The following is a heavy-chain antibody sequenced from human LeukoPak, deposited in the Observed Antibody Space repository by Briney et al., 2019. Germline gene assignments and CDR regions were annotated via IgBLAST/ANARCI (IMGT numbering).Heavy chain of an antibody. CDR1: GYTFTSYY. V-gene: IGHV1-46*01. CDR3: ARGKEPVAGSLSHFDY. CDR2: INPSGGST. D-gene: IGHD6-19*01. J-gene: IGHJ4*02. Sequence: GASVKVSCKASGYTFTSYYMHWVRQAPGQGLEWMGIINPSGGSTSYAQKFQGRVTMTRDTSTSTVYMELSSLRSEDTAVYYCARGKEPVAGSLSHFDYWGQGTLVTVSS.